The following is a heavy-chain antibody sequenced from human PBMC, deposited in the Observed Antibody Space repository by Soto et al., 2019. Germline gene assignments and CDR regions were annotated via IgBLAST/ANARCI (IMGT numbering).Heavy chain of an antibody. D-gene: IGHD3-22*01. Sequence: GGSLLVYCVASDFTFSIYWMSWVRQAPGRGLDLVHSIKQDGSEKYYVDSVKGRFTISRDNAKNSLYLQMNSLRAEDTAVYYCARDFRYYYHSSGYYYPGHYGMDVWGQGTTVTVSS. CDR2: IKQDGSEK. CDR3: ARDFRYYYHSSGYYYPGHYGMDV. V-gene: IGHV3-7*01. J-gene: IGHJ6*02. CDR1: DFTFSIYW.